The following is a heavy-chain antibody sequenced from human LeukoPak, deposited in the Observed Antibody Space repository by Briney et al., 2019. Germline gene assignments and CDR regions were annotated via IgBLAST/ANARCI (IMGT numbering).Heavy chain of an antibody. CDR3: ARHVYYYGMDV. CDR1: GFTFSSYA. Sequence: GGSLRLSCAASGFTFSSYAMHWVRQAPGKGLERVAVISYDGSNKYYADSVKGRFTISRDNSKNTLYLQMNSLRAEDTAVYYCARHVYYYGMDVWGQGTTVTVSS. J-gene: IGHJ6*02. V-gene: IGHV3-30-3*01. CDR2: ISYDGSNK.